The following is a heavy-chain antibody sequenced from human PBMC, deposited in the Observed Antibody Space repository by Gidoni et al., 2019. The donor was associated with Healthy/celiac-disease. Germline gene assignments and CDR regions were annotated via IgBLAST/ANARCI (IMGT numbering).Heavy chain of an antibody. J-gene: IGHJ4*02. V-gene: IGHV4-34*01. CDR2: INHSGST. D-gene: IGHD3-22*01. CDR3: ARGRGYYDSSGYYLRATPPDY. Sequence: QVQLQQWGAGLLKPSETLSLTCAVYGGSFSGYYWSWIRQPPGKGLEWIGEINHSGSTNYNPSLKSRVTISVDTSKNQFSLKLSSVTAADTAVYYCARGRGYYDSSGYYLRATPPDYWGQGTLVTVSS. CDR1: GGSFSGYY.